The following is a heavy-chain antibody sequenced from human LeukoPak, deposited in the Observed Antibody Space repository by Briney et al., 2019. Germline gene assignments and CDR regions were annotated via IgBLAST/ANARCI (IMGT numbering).Heavy chain of an antibody. D-gene: IGHD2-15*01. Sequence: SETLSLTCTVSGDSISSSNSYWGWIRQPPGKGLEWIGSIYYSGNTYYNPSLKSRVTISVDTSKNQFSLKLSSVTAADTAVYYCAREQLHCSGGSCYFYFWDYWGQGTLVTVSS. J-gene: IGHJ4*02. CDR2: IYYSGNT. V-gene: IGHV4-39*07. CDR1: GDSISSSNSY. CDR3: AREQLHCSGGSCYFYFWDY.